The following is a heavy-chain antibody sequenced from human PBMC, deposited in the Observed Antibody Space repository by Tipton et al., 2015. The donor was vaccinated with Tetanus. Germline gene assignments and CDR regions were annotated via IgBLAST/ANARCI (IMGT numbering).Heavy chain of an antibody. J-gene: IGHJ4*02. V-gene: IGHV5-51*01. CDR2: IYPGDSDT. CDR1: GYSFTSYW. CDR3: ARHAYDYVWGSYRFCDY. Sequence: QLVQSGAEVKKPGESLKISCKGSGYSFTSYWIGWVRQMPGKGLEWMGIIYPGDSDTRYSPSFQGQVPISADKSISPAYLQWSSLKASDTAMYYCARHAYDYVWGSYRFCDYWGQGTLVTVSS. D-gene: IGHD3-16*02.